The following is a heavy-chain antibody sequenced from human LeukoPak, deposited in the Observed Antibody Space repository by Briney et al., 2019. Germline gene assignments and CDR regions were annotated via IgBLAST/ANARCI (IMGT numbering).Heavy chain of an antibody. J-gene: IGHJ4*02. CDR2: FDPEDGET. CDR3: ATDFGIAVAGAFDY. CDR1: GYTLTELS. Sequence: ASVTVSCKVSGYTLTELSMHWVRQAPGKGLEWMGGFDPEDGETIYAQKFQGRVTMTEDTSTDSAYMELSSLRSEDTAVYYCATDFGIAVAGAFDYWGQGTLVTVSS. D-gene: IGHD6-19*01. V-gene: IGHV1-24*01.